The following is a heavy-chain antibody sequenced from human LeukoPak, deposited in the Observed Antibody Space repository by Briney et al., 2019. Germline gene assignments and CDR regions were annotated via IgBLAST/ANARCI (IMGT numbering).Heavy chain of an antibody. J-gene: IGHJ3*02. D-gene: IGHD1-1*01. CDR3: ARGGAGATKDDTFGI. CDR1: GFTFDDYA. Sequence: PGGSLRLSCAASGFTFDDYAIHWVRQAPGKGLEWVSSISSGSSYIFYADSVKGRFTIPRDNPKNSLYLQMNSLTTEDTAVYYCARGGAGATKDDTFGIWGQGTMVTVSS. V-gene: IGHV3-21*01. CDR2: ISSGSSYI.